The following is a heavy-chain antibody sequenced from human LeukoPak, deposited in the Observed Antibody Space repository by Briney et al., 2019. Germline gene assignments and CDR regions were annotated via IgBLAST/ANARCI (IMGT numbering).Heavy chain of an antibody. CDR1: GYTFTTFG. CDR2: ISSYNGKT. J-gene: IGHJ5*02. D-gene: IGHD1-1*01. V-gene: IGHV1-18*01. Sequence: ASVKVSCKASGYTFTTFGITWVRQAPRQGLEWMGWISSYNGKTNYAQKLQGRVTMTTDTSTSTAYMELRSLRSDDTALYYCARDISTTGDWFDPWGQGTLVTVSS. CDR3: ARDISTTGDWFDP.